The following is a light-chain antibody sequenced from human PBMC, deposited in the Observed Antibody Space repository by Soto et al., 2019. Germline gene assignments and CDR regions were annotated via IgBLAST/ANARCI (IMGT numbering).Light chain of an antibody. CDR2: RNS. V-gene: IGLV1-47*01. J-gene: IGLJ1*01. CDR1: SSNIESNY. CDR3: AAWDDSRGGV. Sequence: QSVLTQPPSASGTPGQRVTICCSGSSSNIESNYVYWCQQFPGTAPKLLIYRNSQRPSGVPDRFSGSKSGTSASLVISGLRSEDEADYYCAAWDDSRGGVFGTGTKVTVL.